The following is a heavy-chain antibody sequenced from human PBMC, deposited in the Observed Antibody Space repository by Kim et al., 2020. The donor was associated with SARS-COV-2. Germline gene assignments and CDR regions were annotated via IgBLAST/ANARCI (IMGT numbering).Heavy chain of an antibody. CDR2: INRDGST. V-gene: IGHV4-31*03. Sequence: SETLSLTCSVSGGSISGDANYWSWFRQHPGQGLEWIGYINRDGSTYYNPSLQSRGTISVDTSKNQFSLRLSFVTAADTAVYFCAREHLSYYDYWGQGTLVTVSS. J-gene: IGHJ4*02. CDR3: AREHLSYYDY. CDR1: GGSISGDANY.